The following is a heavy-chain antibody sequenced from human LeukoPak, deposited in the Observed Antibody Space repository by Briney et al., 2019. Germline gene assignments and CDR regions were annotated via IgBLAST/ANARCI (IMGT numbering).Heavy chain of an antibody. CDR2: IYYSGRT. V-gene: IGHV4-39*01. CDR1: GGAISSSSYY. CDR3: ARRGNVLLWFGETLYYFDY. Sequence: SETLSLTRTVSGGAISSSSYYWGWIRPPPGKGLEWIGSIYYSGRTYYNPSRKSRVTISVDTSKIQFSLKLSSVTAADTAVYYCARRGNVLLWFGETLYYFDYWGQGTLVTVSS. J-gene: IGHJ4*02. D-gene: IGHD3-10*01.